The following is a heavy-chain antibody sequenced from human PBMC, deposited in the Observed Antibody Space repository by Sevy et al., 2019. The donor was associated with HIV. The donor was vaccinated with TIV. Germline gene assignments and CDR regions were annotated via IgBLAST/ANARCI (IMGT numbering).Heavy chain of an antibody. V-gene: IGHV1-18*01. J-gene: IGHJ4*02. CDR1: GYTFTSYG. CDR3: ARDDGSSDLSPPNY. Sequence: AAVKVSCKASGYTFTSYGISWVGQAPGQGLEWMGWISAYNGNTNYAQKLQGRVTMTTDTSTSTAYMELRSLRSDDTAVYYCARDDGSSDLSPPNYWGQGTSVTVSS. CDR2: ISAYNGNT. D-gene: IGHD6-6*01.